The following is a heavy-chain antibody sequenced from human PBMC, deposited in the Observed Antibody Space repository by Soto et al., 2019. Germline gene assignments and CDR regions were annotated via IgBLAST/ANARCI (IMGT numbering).Heavy chain of an antibody. J-gene: IGHJ6*02. CDR1: GYTFTSSY. Sequence: ASVKVSCKASGYTFTSSYMHWVRQAPGQGLEWMGIINPSGGSTSYAQKFQGRVTMTRDTSTSTVYMELSSLRSEDTAVYYCARDIVHYDILSLGTYYYYGMDVWGQGTTVTVSS. D-gene: IGHD3-9*01. CDR2: INPSGGST. CDR3: ARDIVHYDILSLGTYYYYGMDV. V-gene: IGHV1-46*01.